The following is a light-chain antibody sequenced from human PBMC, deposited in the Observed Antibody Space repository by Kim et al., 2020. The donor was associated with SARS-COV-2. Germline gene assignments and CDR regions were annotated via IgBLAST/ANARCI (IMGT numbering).Light chain of an antibody. CDR3: QQYNNWRT. V-gene: IGKV3-15*01. CDR1: QIIGSS. CDR2: GAS. Sequence: EIVMTQSPATLSVSPGERVTLSCRASQIIGSSVAWYQQKPGQAPRLLIYGASARPTGIPARFSGRGSGTEFTLTINSLQSEDVAVYFCQQYNNWRTFGGGTKVEIK. J-gene: IGKJ4*01.